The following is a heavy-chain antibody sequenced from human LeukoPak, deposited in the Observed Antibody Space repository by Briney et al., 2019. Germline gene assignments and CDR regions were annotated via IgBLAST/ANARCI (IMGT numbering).Heavy chain of an antibody. D-gene: IGHD6-19*01. CDR3: ARESSYYSSGWYMIEYYFDY. CDR1: GYTFTSYA. J-gene: IGHJ4*02. CDR2: NNAGNGNT. V-gene: IGHV1-3*01. Sequence: GASVKVSCKASGYTFTSYAMHWERQATGQRLEWMGWNNAGNGNTKYSQKFQGRVTITRDTSASTAYMELSSLRSEDTAVYYCARESSYYSSGWYMIEYYFDYWGQGTLVTVSS.